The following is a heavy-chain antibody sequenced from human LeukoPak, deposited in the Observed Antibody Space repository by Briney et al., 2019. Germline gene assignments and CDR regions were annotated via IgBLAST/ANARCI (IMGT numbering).Heavy chain of an antibody. D-gene: IGHD3-22*01. J-gene: IGHJ4*02. CDR1: GFTFSSYA. Sequence: GGSLRLSCAASGFTFSSYAMHWVRQAPGKGLEWVAVISYDGSNKYYADPVKGRFTISRDNSKNTLYLQMNSLRAEDTAVYYCARDRPDPYYYDSSGYYLDYWGQGTLVTVSS. V-gene: IGHV3-30-3*01. CDR2: ISYDGSNK. CDR3: ARDRPDPYYYDSSGYYLDY.